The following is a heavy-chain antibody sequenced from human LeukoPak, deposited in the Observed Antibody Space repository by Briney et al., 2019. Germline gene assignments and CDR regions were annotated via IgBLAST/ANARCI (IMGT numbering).Heavy chain of an antibody. CDR3: ARETLPYSSGCHFDY. CDR2: TYYRSKWYN. V-gene: IGHV6-1*01. CDR1: GDSVSSNSAA. D-gene: IGHD6-25*01. Sequence: SQTLSLTCAISGDSVSSNSAAWNWIRQSPSRGLERLGRTYYRSKWYNDYAVSVKSRITINPDTSKNQFSLQLDSVTPEDTAVYYCARETLPYSSGCHFDYWGQGTLVTVSS. J-gene: IGHJ4*02.